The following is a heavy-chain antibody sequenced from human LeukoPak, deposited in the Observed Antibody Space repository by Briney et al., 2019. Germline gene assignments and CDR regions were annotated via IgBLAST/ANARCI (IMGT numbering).Heavy chain of an antibody. Sequence: SETLSLTCTVSGGSISSYYWSWIRQPAGKGLEWIGRIYTSGSTNYNPSLKSRVTMSVDTSKSQFSLKLSSVTAADTAVYYCAITLSRYGERDYWGQGTLVTVSS. CDR1: GGSISSYY. CDR2: IYTSGST. V-gene: IGHV4-4*07. D-gene: IGHD4-17*01. J-gene: IGHJ4*02. CDR3: AITLSRYGERDY.